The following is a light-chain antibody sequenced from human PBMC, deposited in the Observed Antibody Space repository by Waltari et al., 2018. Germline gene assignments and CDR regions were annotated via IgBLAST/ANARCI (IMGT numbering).Light chain of an antibody. J-gene: IGKJ1*01. CDR3: QQSYSTLWT. Sequence: DIQMTQSPSSLSASVGDRVTITCRESQSISSYLNWYQQKPGKAPKLPIYAASSLQSGVPSRFSGSGSGTDFTLTISSLQPEDFATYYCQQSYSTLWTFGQGTKVEIK. CDR1: QSISSY. CDR2: AAS. V-gene: IGKV1-39*01.